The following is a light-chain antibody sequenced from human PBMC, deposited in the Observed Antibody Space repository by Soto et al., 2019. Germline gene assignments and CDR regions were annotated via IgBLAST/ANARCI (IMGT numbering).Light chain of an antibody. CDR2: DAS. Sequence: EILLTQSPDTLSLSPGERATLSCRASQSIARNYLAWYQHKPGQAPRLLIYDASSRATGIPDRFSGSGSGTDFTLTISRLEPEDFAVYFCLQCATSPLTFGGGTKVEIK. CDR3: LQCATSPLT. CDR1: QSIARNY. J-gene: IGKJ4*01. V-gene: IGKV3-20*01.